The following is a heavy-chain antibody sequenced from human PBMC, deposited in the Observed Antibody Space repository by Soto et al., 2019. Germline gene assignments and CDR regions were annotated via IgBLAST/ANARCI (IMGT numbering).Heavy chain of an antibody. J-gene: IGHJ4*02. CDR2: IYWDDDK. CDR1: GFSLRTSGVG. Sequence: QITLKESGPLLVKPTQTLTLTCTFSGFSLRTSGVGVAWIRQPPGKALEWLALIYWDDDKRYSPSLKHRLTLTKDTSENQVVLTLTDMDPVDTGTYFCAHRALWLENSLGGSLDSWGQGILVTVSS. CDR3: AHRALWLENSLGGSLDS. V-gene: IGHV2-5*02. D-gene: IGHD2-21*01.